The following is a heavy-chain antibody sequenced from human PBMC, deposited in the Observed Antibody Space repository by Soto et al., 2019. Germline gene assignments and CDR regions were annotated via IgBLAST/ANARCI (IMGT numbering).Heavy chain of an antibody. CDR3: TTNNYDFWSGYYTDWFDP. D-gene: IGHD3-3*01. CDR1: GFTFSHAW. J-gene: IGHJ5*02. Sequence: GGSLRLSCAASGFTFSHAWMSWVRQAPGKGLEWVGRIKSKTDGGTTDYAAPVKGRFTISRDDSKNTLYLQMNSLKTEDTAVYYCTTNNYDFWSGYYTDWFDPWGQGTLVTVSS. V-gene: IGHV3-15*01. CDR2: IKSKTDGGTT.